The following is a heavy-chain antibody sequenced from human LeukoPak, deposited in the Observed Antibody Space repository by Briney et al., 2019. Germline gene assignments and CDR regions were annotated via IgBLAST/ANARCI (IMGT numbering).Heavy chain of an antibody. CDR2: IGIAGDT. D-gene: IGHD3-10*01. V-gene: IGHV3-13*04. CDR3: ARGLRGGFDP. J-gene: IGHJ5*02. CDR1: GFTFSSYD. Sequence: PGRSLRLSCAASGFTFSSYDMHWVRQATGKGLEWVSAIGIAGDTYYPGSVKGRFTISRENAKNSLYLQMNSLRAGDTAVYYCARGLRGGFDPWGQGTLVTVSS.